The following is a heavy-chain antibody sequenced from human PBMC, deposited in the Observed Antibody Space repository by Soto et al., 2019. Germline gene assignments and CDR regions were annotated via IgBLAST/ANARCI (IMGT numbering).Heavy chain of an antibody. CDR1: GGSFSGYY. D-gene: IGHD2-15*01. CDR2: IYNSGNT. Sequence: SETLSLTCAVYGGSFSGYYWSWIRQPPGKGLEWIGYIYNSGNTYYNPSLKSRVTISIDRSKNQFSLKLSSVTAADTAVYYCAKGRYCSGGICYGDAFDIWGQGTMVTVSS. J-gene: IGHJ3*02. V-gene: IGHV4-34*01. CDR3: AKGRYCSGGICYGDAFDI.